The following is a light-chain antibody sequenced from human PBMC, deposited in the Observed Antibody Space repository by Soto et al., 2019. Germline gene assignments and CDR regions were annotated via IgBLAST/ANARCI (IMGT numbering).Light chain of an antibody. CDR3: SSYAGRNNYYV. V-gene: IGLV2-8*01. CDR1: SSDVGGYNY. J-gene: IGLJ1*01. Sequence: QSVLTQPPSASGSPGQSVTISCTGNSSDVGGYNYVSWYQQHPGKAPKLMIYEVSKRPPGVPDRFSGSKSGNTASLTGPGFQAEDEFDYSCSSYAGRNNYYVFGTGTKVPAL. CDR2: EVS.